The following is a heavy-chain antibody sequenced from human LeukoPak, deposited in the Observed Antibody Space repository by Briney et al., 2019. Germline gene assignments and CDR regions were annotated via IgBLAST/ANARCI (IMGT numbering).Heavy chain of an antibody. J-gene: IGHJ3*02. CDR3: VKVWIQRDAFDI. Sequence: GGSLRLSCAASGFTFSSYAMSWVRQAPGKGLEWVSAISGSGGSTYYADSVKGRFTISRDNSKNTLYLQMNSLRAEDTAVYYCVKVWIQRDAFDIWGQGTMVAVSS. D-gene: IGHD5-18*01. V-gene: IGHV3-23*01. CDR2: ISGSGGST. CDR1: GFTFSSYA.